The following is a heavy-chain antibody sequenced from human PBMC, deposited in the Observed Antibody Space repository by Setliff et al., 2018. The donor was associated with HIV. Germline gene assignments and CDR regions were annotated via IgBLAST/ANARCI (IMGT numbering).Heavy chain of an antibody. CDR3: VRSGYSGHFDV. D-gene: IGHD5-12*01. Sequence: SETLSLTCTVSGGPIIINDYYWGWIRQSPGKGLEWIGSIVYSGTTYYNVSLESRVTISVDTSKNQFSLKLSSVTAADTAVYYCVRSGYSGHFDVWGQGTMVTVSS. V-gene: IGHV4-39*01. J-gene: IGHJ3*01. CDR1: GGPIIINDYY. CDR2: IVYSGTT.